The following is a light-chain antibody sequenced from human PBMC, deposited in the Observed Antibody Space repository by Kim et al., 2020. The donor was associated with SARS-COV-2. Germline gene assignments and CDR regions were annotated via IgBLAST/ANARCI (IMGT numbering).Light chain of an antibody. Sequence: ASTGDRVTITCRASQGISSYLAWYQQKPGKAPKLLIYAASTLQSGVPSRFSGSGSGTDFTLTISCLQSEDFATYYCQQYHSYPRTFGQGTKVEIK. V-gene: IGKV1-8*01. CDR3: QQYHSYPRT. CDR2: AAS. CDR1: QGISSY. J-gene: IGKJ1*01.